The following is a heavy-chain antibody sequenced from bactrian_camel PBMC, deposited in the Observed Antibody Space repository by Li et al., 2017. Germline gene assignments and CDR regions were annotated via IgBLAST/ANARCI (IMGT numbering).Heavy chain of an antibody. Sequence: HVQLVESGGGSVQAGGSLRLSCAASGYTYNRNCMAWFRQAPGKEREGVARIYTAGGITYYADSVKGRFTISQDDRKRTLYLQMDSLKPEDTAVYFCVPLIVPRCNYWSQGTQVTVS. CDR2: IYTAGGIT. V-gene: IGHV3S1*01. CDR1: GYTYNRNC. J-gene: IGHJ4*01. CDR3: VPLIVPRCNY.